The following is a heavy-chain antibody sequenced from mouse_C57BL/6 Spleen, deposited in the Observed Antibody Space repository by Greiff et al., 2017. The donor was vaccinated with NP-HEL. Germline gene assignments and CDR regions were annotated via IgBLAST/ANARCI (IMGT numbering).Heavy chain of an antibody. J-gene: IGHJ4*01. CDR3: ARLKRLGYAMDY. V-gene: IGHV1-69*01. D-gene: IGHD2-4*01. Sequence: QVQLQQPGAELVMPGASVKLSCKASGYTFTSYWMHWVKQRPGQGLEWMGEIDPSDSYTNYNQKFKGKSTLTVDKSSSTAYMQLSSLTSEDSAVYYCARLKRLGYAMDYWGQGTSVTVSS. CDR1: GYTFTSYW. CDR2: IDPSDSYT.